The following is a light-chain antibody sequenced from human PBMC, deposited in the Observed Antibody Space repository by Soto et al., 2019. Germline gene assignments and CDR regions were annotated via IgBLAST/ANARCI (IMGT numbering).Light chain of an antibody. Sequence: QSVLTQPASVSGSPGQSIAISCTGTNSDVGAYNYVSWYQQHPGKAPKLIIYDVSNRPSGISTRFSGSKSGNTASLTISGLEAEDEADYHCSSYTTSTTYVFRTATKLTVL. CDR2: DVS. J-gene: IGLJ1*01. V-gene: IGLV2-14*03. CDR1: NSDVGAYNY. CDR3: SSYTTSTTYV.